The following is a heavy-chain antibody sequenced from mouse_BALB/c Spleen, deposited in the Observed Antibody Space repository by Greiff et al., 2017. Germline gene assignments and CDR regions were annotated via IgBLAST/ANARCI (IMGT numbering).Heavy chain of an antibody. J-gene: IGHJ3*01. V-gene: IGHV5-6-3*01. CDR2: INSNGGST. D-gene: IGHD2-4*01. Sequence: EVMLVESGGGLVQPGGSLKLSCAASGFTFSSYGMSWVRQTPDKRLELVATINSNGGSTYYPDSVKGRFTISRDNAKNTLYLQMSSLKSEDTAMYYCARDGVMITTLLAYWGQGTLVTVSA. CDR3: ARDGVMITTLLAY. CDR1: GFTFSSYG.